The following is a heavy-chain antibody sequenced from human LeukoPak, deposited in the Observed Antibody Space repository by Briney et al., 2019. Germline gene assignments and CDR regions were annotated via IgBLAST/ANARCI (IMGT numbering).Heavy chain of an antibody. Sequence: SETLSLTCTVSGGSISSYYWSWIRQPPGKGLEWIGYIYYSGSTNYNPSLKSRVTISVDTSKNQFSLKLSSVTAADTAVYYCARSGRYCSSTSCYAGRFDYWGQGTLVTVSS. V-gene: IGHV4-59*01. D-gene: IGHD2-2*01. CDR1: GGSISSYY. CDR3: ARSGRYCSSTSCYAGRFDY. J-gene: IGHJ4*02. CDR2: IYYSGST.